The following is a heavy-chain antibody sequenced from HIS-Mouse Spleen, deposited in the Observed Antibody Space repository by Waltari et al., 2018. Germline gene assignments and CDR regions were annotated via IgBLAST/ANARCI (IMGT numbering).Heavy chain of an antibody. CDR3: AREIPYSSSRYDWYFDL. J-gene: IGHJ2*01. CDR1: GGSISSSSYY. Sequence: QLQLQESGPGLVKPSETLSLTCTVSGGSISSSSYYWGWIRQPPGKGLEWIGSIYYSGGTYSNPSLKSRVTISVDTSKNQFSLKLSSVTAADTAVYYCAREIPYSSSRYDWYFDLWGRGTLVTVSS. CDR2: IYYSGGT. D-gene: IGHD6-13*01. V-gene: IGHV4-39*07.